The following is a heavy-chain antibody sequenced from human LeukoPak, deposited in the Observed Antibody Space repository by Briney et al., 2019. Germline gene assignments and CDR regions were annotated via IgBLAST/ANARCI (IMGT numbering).Heavy chain of an antibody. CDR2: VSGTGGTT. CDR3: AASGCGGNCFSTFAY. V-gene: IGHV3-23*01. Sequence: PGGSLRLSCAASGFTFSSYGMHWVRQAPGRGLEWVSSVSGTGGTTSYADSVKGRFTISRDNSRNILYLQMNSLRAEDSARYYCAASGCGGNCFSTFAYWGQGTLVTVSS. J-gene: IGHJ4*02. CDR1: GFTFSSYG. D-gene: IGHD2-21*01.